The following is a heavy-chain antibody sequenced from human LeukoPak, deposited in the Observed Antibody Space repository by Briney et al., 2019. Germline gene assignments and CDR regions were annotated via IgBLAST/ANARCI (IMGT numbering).Heavy chain of an antibody. CDR1: GFTFSNYC. CDR2: ISYDGSNK. Sequence: GGSLRLSCAASGFTFSNYCMNWVRQAPGKGLEWVAVISYDGSNKYYADSVKGRFTISRDNSKNTLYLQMNSLRAEDTAVYYCARGGDYDSSGYWATFDYWGQGTLVTVSS. V-gene: IGHV3-30*03. J-gene: IGHJ4*02. CDR3: ARGGDYDSSGYWATFDY. D-gene: IGHD3-22*01.